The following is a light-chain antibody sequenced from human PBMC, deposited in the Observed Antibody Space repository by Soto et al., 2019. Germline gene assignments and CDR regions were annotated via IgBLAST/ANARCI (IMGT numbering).Light chain of an antibody. V-gene: IGKV2-28*01. Sequence: DIVMTQSPLSLPVTPGEPASISCRSSQSLLHSNGYNYLDWYLQKPGPSPQLLIYLGSNRASGVPDRFRCSGSGKDFTLKISRVEAEDVGVYYCMQPLQSWTFGQGTKVEIK. J-gene: IGKJ1*01. CDR3: MQPLQSWT. CDR2: LGS. CDR1: QSLLHSNGYNY.